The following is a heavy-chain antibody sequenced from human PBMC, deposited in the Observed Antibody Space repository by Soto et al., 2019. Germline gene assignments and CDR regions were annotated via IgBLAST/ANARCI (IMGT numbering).Heavy chain of an antibody. CDR2: IWYDGSNK. D-gene: IGHD1-1*01. CDR1: GFTFSSYG. CDR3: ARDNEGGYGMDV. V-gene: IGHV3-33*01. Sequence: QVQLVESGGGVVQPGRSLRLSCAASGFTFSSYGMHWVRQAPGKGLEWVAVIWYDGSNKYYADSVKGRFTISRDNSKNTLYLQMNSLRGEDTAVYYCARDNEGGYGMDVWGQGTTVTVSS. J-gene: IGHJ6*02.